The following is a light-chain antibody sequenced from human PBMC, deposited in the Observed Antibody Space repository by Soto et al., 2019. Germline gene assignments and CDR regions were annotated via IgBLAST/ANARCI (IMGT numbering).Light chain of an antibody. Sequence: EKLMTQSPATLSVSPGERDTLSCRASENIKTRLAWYQQKPGQAPSLLIYDAFTRATGVPARFSGSASGTEFTLTISSLQSEDFAVYYCQQYDEWPLTIGGGTKVEIK. CDR1: ENIKTR. J-gene: IGKJ4*01. CDR2: DAF. CDR3: QQYDEWPLT. V-gene: IGKV3-15*01.